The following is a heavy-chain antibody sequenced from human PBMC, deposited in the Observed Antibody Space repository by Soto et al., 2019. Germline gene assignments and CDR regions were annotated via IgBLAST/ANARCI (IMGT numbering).Heavy chain of an antibody. CDR1: GFTFSSHG. V-gene: IGHV3-30*18. Sequence: GGSLRLSCATSGFTFSSHGMHWVRQAPGQGLGWVALISYDGSNKYFADSVKGRFTISRDNSKNTLYLQMNSLRIEDTAVYYCAKNSQQLGTYYFYYGLDVWGQGTTVTVSS. J-gene: IGHJ6*02. D-gene: IGHD6-13*01. CDR2: ISYDGSNK. CDR3: AKNSQQLGTYYFYYGLDV.